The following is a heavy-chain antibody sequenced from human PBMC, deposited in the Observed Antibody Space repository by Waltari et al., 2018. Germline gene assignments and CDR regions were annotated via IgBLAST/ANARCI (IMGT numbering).Heavy chain of an antibody. CDR2: IFCSGST. CDR3: SQDITGGYFDY. Sequence: QVQLQESGPGLVKPSQTLSLTCTVSGASISSDDYYWSWIRQPPGKGLEWIGHIFCSGSTYFNPSLKSRVTMSLDTSKNQFSRKLSSVTAADTAVYCASQDITGGYFDYWGQGTLVTVSS. V-gene: IGHV4-30-4*08. CDR1: GASISSDDYY. J-gene: IGHJ4*02. D-gene: IGHD7-27*01.